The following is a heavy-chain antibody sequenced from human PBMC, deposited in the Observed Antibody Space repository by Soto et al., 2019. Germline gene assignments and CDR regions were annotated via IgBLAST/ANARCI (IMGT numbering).Heavy chain of an antibody. CDR1: GGSISSSSYY. Sequence: SETLSLTCTVSGGSISSSSYYWGWIRQPPGKGLEWIGSIYYSGSTYYNPSLESRVTISVDTSKNQFSLKLSSVTAADTALYYCAKAFTDAWPNDCFDSWGQGTLVTVSS. CDR3: AKAFTDAWPNDCFDS. J-gene: IGHJ5*01. CDR2: IYYSGST. D-gene: IGHD2-8*02. V-gene: IGHV4-39*01.